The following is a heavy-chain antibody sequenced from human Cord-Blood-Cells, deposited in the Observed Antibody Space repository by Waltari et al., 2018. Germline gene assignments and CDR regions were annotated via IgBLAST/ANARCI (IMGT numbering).Heavy chain of an antibody. CDR1: GFTSDDYA. D-gene: IGHD3-22*01. V-gene: IGHV3-9*02. CDR3: AKRLITMIAFDI. CDR2: IIWNSGSI. J-gene: IGHJ3*02. Sequence: EVQLVASGGGLVQPGRSLRLYCAASGFTSDDYAMHWVRQAPGKGLEWVSGIIWNSGSIGYADSVKGRFTISRDNAKNSLYLQMNSLRAEDTALYYCAKRLITMIAFDIWGQGTMVTVSS.